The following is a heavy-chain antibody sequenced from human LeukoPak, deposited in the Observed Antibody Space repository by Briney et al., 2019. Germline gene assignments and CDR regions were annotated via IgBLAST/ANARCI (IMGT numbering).Heavy chain of an antibody. CDR2: VNHSGST. Sequence: KTSETLSLTCAVYGGSFSGYYWSWIRQPPGKGLEWIGEVNHSGSTNYNPSLKSRVTISVDTSKNQFSLKLSSVTAADTAVYYCAKSTYYYDTFVNAFDFWGQGTVVTVSS. V-gene: IGHV4-34*01. J-gene: IGHJ3*01. CDR3: AKSTYYYDTFVNAFDF. CDR1: GGSFSGYY. D-gene: IGHD3-22*01.